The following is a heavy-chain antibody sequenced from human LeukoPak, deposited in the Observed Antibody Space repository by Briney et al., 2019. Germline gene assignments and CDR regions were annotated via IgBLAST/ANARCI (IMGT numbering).Heavy chain of an antibody. J-gene: IGHJ2*01. CDR2: INPSGGST. D-gene: IGHD1-26*01. V-gene: IGHV1-46*01. CDR3: ARDRAIVGATPYFDL. CDR1: GYTFTSYY. Sequence: ASVKVSCKASGYTFTSYYMHWVRQAPGQGLEWMGIINPSGGSTSYAQKFQGRVTMTRDTSTSTVYMELSSLRSEDTAVYYCARDRAIVGATPYFDLWGRGTLVTVSS.